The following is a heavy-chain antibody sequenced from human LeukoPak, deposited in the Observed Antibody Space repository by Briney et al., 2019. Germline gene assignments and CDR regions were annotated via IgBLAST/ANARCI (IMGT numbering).Heavy chain of an antibody. J-gene: IGHJ6*02. CDR2: ISAYNGNT. V-gene: IGHV1-18*01. D-gene: IGHD6-6*01. CDR3: ARYPRIAARRGAGMDV. Sequence: GASVKVSCKASGYTFTSYGISWVRQAPGQGLEWMGWISAYNGNTNYAQKLQGRVTMTTDTSTSTAYMELRSLRSDDTAVYYCARYPRIAARRGAGMDVWGQGTTVTVSS. CDR1: GYTFTSYG.